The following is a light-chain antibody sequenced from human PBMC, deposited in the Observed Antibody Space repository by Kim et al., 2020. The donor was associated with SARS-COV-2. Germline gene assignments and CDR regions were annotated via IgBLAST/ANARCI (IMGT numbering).Light chain of an antibody. CDR2: SAS. CDR1: QDISHS. V-gene: IGKV1-NL1*01. CDR3: QQYFSTPPGT. Sequence: DIQMTQSPSSLSAFVGDRVTITCRASQDISHSLAWYQQKPGRPPKLLLSSASRLGGGVPSRFSGSGSGMDFTLTVTSLQPEDTATYYCQQYFSTPPGTFGQGTKVDIK. J-gene: IGKJ1*01.